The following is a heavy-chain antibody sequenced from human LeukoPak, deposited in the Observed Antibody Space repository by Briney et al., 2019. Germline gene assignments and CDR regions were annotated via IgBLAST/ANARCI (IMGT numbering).Heavy chain of an antibody. V-gene: IGHV3-48*01. CDR3: AKQPTVVNGRDY. D-gene: IGHD4-23*01. Sequence: GGSLRLSCAASGFTFSSYSMNWVRQAPGKGLEWVSYISSGSGSSIYYADSVKGRFSISRDNAKNSLYLQMNSLRAEDTAVYYCAKQPTVVNGRDYWGQGTLVTVSS. CDR1: GFTFSSYS. J-gene: IGHJ4*02. CDR2: ISSGSGSSI.